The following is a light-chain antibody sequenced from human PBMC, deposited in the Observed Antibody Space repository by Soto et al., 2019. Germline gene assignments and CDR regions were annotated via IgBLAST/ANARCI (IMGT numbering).Light chain of an antibody. CDR1: QSVSSN. Sequence: EIVMTQSPATLSVSPGERATLSCRASQSVSSNLAWYQQNNGQAPRFLICGASTRDTGIPARFSGSGSGTEFTLPISRLQSEDFAVYYCQQYGGSPITFGLGTRLEIK. J-gene: IGKJ5*01. CDR3: QQYGGSPIT. CDR2: GAS. V-gene: IGKV3-15*01.